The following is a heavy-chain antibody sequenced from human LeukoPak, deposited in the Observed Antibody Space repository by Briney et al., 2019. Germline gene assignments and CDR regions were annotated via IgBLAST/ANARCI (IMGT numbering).Heavy chain of an antibody. J-gene: IGHJ4*02. CDR1: GYTFTGYY. D-gene: IGHD3-22*01. CDR3: ARGDSSGYCDY. CDR2: IIPILGIA. Sequence: SVKVSCKASGYTFTGYYMHWVRQAPGQGLEWMGRIIPILGIANYAQKFQGRVTITADKSTSTAYMELSSLRSEDTAVYYCARGDSSGYCDYWGQGTLVTVSS. V-gene: IGHV1-69*04.